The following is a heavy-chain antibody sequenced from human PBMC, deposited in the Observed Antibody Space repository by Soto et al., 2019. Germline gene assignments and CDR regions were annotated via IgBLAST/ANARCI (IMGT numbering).Heavy chain of an antibody. V-gene: IGHV3-48*03. CDR1: GFTFSSYE. J-gene: IGHJ6*02. CDR3: AREITIFGVVIYYYYGMDV. Sequence: GGSLRLSCAASGFTFSSYEMNWVRQAPGKGLEWVSYISSSGSTIYYADSVKGRFTISRDNAKNSLYLQMNSLRAEGTAVYYCAREITIFGVVIYYYYGMDVWGQGTTVTVSS. D-gene: IGHD3-3*01. CDR2: ISSSGSTI.